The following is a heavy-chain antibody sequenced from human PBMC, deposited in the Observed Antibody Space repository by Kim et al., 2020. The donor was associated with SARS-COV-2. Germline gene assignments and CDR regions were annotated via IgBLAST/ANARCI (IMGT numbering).Heavy chain of an antibody. D-gene: IGHD6-13*01. CDR3: AKVIAAAGTDYYYGMDV. Sequence: GGSLRLSCAASGFTFDDYAMHWVRQAPGKGLEWVSGISWNSGSIGYADSVKGRFTISRDNAKNSLYLQMNSLRAEDTDLYYCAKVIAAAGTDYYYGMDVWGQGTTVTVSS. CDR2: ISWNSGSI. V-gene: IGHV3-9*01. CDR1: GFTFDDYA. J-gene: IGHJ6*02.